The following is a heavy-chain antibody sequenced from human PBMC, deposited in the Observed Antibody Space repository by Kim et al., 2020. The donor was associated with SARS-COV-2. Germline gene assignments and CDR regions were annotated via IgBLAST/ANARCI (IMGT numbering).Heavy chain of an antibody. D-gene: IGHD3-22*01. Sequence: GGSLRLSCAASGFTFSSYAMSWVRQAPGKGLEWVSAISGNGGSTYYADSVKGRFTISRDNSKNTLYLRMNSLRAEDTAVYYCASSLRYTMIVDYWGQGTLVTVSS. J-gene: IGHJ4*02. CDR2: ISGNGGST. CDR1: GFTFSSYA. CDR3: ASSLRYTMIVDY. V-gene: IGHV3-23*01.